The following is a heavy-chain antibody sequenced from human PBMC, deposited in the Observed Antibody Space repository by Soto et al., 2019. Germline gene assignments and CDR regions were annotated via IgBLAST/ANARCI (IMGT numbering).Heavy chain of an antibody. Sequence: SETLSLTCTVSGASISGYYWSWIRQHPGKGLEWIGYIYYSGSTYYNPSLKSRVTISVDTSKNQFSLKLSSVTAADTAVYYCARAYSSSSWFDPWGQGTLVTVSS. D-gene: IGHD6-6*01. V-gene: IGHV4-31*03. CDR3: ARAYSSSSWFDP. CDR1: GASISGYY. CDR2: IYYSGST. J-gene: IGHJ5*02.